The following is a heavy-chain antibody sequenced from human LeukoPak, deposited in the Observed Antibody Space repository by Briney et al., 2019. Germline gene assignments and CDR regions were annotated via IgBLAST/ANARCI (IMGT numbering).Heavy chain of an antibody. J-gene: IGHJ6*02. Sequence: GGSLRLSCAASGFTFSDYGMHWVRQAPGKGLEWVAFIWYDGSNKYYADSVKGRFTVSRDNSENTVYLQMNSLRAEDTAVYYCARDPLTGTTTYYGMDVWGQGTTVTVSS. CDR3: ARDPLTGTTTYYGMDV. CDR1: GFTFSDYG. D-gene: IGHD4-17*01. V-gene: IGHV3-33*01. CDR2: IWYDGSNK.